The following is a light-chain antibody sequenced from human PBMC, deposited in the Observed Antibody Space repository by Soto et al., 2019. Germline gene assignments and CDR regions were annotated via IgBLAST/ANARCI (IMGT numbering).Light chain of an antibody. J-gene: IGKJ5*01. CDR3: QQRHNWRDT. V-gene: IGKV3-11*01. CDR1: QSVSSN. Sequence: EIVMTQSPATLSVSPGERATLSCRASQSVSSNLAWYQQKPGQAPRLLIYDASNRATGIPARFSGSGSGTDFTLTISSLEPEDFAVYYCQQRHNWRDTFGQGTRLEI. CDR2: DAS.